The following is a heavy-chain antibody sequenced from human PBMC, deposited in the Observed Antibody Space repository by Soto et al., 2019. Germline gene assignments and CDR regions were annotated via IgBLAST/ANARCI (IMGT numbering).Heavy chain of an antibody. J-gene: IGHJ4*02. CDR2: IDYVGST. D-gene: IGHD3-10*01. V-gene: IGHV4-59*11. CDR1: GDSINSRY. CDR3: VRQRGNYFDF. Sequence: SETLSLTCTVSGDSINSRYWSWIRQPPGKGLEWIGYIDYVGSTNYAPSLQSRVTMSVDTSKNQVSLKLRYVTAADTAVYYCVRQRGNYFDFWGQGTLVTVSS.